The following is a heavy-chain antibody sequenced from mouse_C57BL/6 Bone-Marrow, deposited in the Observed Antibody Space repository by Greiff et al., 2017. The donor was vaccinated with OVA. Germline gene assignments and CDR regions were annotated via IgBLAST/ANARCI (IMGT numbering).Heavy chain of an antibody. D-gene: IGHD2-3*01. CDR2: IDPEDGDT. J-gene: IGHJ2*01. CDR1: GFNIQDYY. V-gene: IGHV14-1*01. Sequence: DVKLQESGAELVRPGASVKLSCTASGFNIQDYYMHWVKQRPEQGLEWIGRIDPEDGDTEYAPKFQGKATMTADTSSNTAYLQLSSLTSEDTAVYYCSCYDGYPFDYWGQGTTLTVSS. CDR3: SCYDGYPFDY.